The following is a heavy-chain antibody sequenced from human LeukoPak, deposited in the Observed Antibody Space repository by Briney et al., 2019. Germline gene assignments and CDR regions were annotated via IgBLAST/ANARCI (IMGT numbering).Heavy chain of an antibody. CDR3: ARDYRDNVWGSYRYFDY. D-gene: IGHD3-16*02. J-gene: IGHJ4*02. V-gene: IGHV1-18*01. CDR2: ISAYNGNT. CDR1: DYTFTNNG. Sequence: ASVKVSCKASDYTFTNNGINWVRQAPGQGLEWMGWISAYNGNTNYAQNLQGRVTMTTDTPTSTAYMELRSLRSDDTAVYYCARDYRDNVWGSYRYFDYWGQGTLVTVSS.